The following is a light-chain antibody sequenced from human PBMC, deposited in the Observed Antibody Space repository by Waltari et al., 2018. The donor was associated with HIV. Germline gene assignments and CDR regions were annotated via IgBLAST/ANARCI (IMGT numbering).Light chain of an antibody. J-gene: IGLJ3*02. CDR3: SSYADTNNVL. V-gene: IGLV2-8*01. Sequence: QSALTQPPSASGSPGQSVTLSCTGTSSDVGGFDYVSWYQQHPAKAPKLLIYAVNRRPSGVPVRFSGSKSGNTASLTVSGLQTEDEADYYCSSYADTNNVLFGGGTKLTVL. CDR2: AVN. CDR1: SSDVGGFDY.